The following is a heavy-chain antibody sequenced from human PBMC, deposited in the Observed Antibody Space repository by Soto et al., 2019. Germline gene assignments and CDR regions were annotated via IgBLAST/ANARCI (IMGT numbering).Heavy chain of an antibody. D-gene: IGHD3-3*01. Sequence: QITLKESGPTLVKPTQTLTLTCTASGFSLNSTGVAVGWIRQPPGKALEWLSLIYWNDDKRYSPSLKTRLTITKDTSKNQVVLTMTDMGPLDTATYVCAHISEDYDFADYGGQGTLVVVSS. CDR1: GFSLNSTGVA. V-gene: IGHV2-5*01. J-gene: IGHJ4*02. CDR2: IYWNDDK. CDR3: AHISEDYDFADY.